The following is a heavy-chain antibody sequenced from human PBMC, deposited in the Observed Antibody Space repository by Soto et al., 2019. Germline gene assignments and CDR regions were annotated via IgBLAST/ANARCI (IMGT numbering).Heavy chain of an antibody. CDR3: ARLVYDTRLNYMYFDF. CDR2: IFHDGTA. J-gene: IGHJ4*02. CDR1: GVSISSGNW. D-gene: IGHD2-8*01. Sequence: SETLSLTCAVSGVSISSGNWWTWVLQTPQRGLEYIGEIFHDGTANYYPSFERRVAISVDTSKNQFSLKLTSVTAADTAIYFCARLVYDTRLNYMYFDFWGQGALVTVSS. V-gene: IGHV4-4*02.